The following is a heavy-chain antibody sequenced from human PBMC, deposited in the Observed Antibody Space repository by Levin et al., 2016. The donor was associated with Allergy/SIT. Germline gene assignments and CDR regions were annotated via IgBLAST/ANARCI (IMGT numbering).Heavy chain of an antibody. J-gene: IGHJ3*02. V-gene: IGHV5-51*01. CDR2: IYPGDSDT. Sequence: VRQAPGKGLEWMGIIYPGDSDTRYSPSFQGQVTISADKSISTAYLQWSSLKASDTAMYYCARRRRQDYYDSGYAFDIWGQGTMVTVSS. CDR3: ARRRRQDYYDSGYAFDI. D-gene: IGHD3-22*01.